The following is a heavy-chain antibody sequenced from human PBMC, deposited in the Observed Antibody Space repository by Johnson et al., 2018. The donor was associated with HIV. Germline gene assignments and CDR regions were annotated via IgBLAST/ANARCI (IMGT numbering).Heavy chain of an antibody. D-gene: IGHD1-7*01. V-gene: IGHV3-30*03. CDR2: ISYDGSNK. CDR3: ARWNFAFDV. J-gene: IGHJ3*01. CDR1: GFTFSSYG. Sequence: QVQLVESGGGVVQPGRSLRLSCAASGFTFSSYGMHWVRQAPGKGMEWVAVISYDGSNKYYADSVKGRFTISRDTAEHSMYLQMNSLRAEDTAVYYCARWNFAFDVWDQGTMVTVSS.